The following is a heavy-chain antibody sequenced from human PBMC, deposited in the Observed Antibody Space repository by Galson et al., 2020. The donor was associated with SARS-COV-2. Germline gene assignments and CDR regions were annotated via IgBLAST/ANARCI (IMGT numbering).Heavy chain of an antibody. CDR1: GYTLTELS. CDR3: ATGPAVTMVRGVITYYYDGMDV. Sequence: ASVKVSCKVSGYTLTELSMHWVRQAPGKGLEWMGGFDPEDGETIYAQKFQGRVTMTEDTSTGTAYMELSSLRSEDTAVYYCATGPAVTMVRGVITYYYDGMDVWGQGTTVTVAS. CDR2: FDPEDGET. J-gene: IGHJ6*02. V-gene: IGHV1-24*01. D-gene: IGHD3-10*01.